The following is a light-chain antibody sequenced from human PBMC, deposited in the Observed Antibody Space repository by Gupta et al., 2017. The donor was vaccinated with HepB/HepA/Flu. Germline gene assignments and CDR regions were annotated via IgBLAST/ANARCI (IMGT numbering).Light chain of an antibody. Sequence: QSALTQPASLSGSPGQSITISCTGTSSDVGAYNFVSWYQQHPGKAPKLMIFDVSNRPSGVSNRFSGSKSGNTASLTISGLQAEDEGDYYCSSYTGSRNVIFGGGTKLTVL. CDR3: SSYTGSRNVI. V-gene: IGLV2-14*03. J-gene: IGLJ2*01. CDR2: DVS. CDR1: SSDVGAYNF.